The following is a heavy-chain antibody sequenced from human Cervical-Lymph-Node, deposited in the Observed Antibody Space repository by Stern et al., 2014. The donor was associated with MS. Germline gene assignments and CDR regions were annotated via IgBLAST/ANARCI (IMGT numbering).Heavy chain of an antibody. J-gene: IGHJ4*02. CDR1: GFTFNSHL. D-gene: IGHD1-26*01. CDR2: ISSNGGST. V-gene: IGHV3-64*07. Sequence: VQLVESGGGLVQPGGSLRLSCGASGFTFNSHLMHWVRQAPGKGLEYVSGISSNGGSTFYADSVKGRFTISRDNSKNTLYLQMGSLRPEDTAVYSCARGATWGLIYSGGYPDHWGQGTLVTVSS. CDR3: ARGATWGLIYSGGYPDH.